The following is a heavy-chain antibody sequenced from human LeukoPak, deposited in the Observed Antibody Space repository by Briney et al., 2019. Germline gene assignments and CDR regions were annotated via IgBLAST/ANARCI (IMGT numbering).Heavy chain of an antibody. CDR3: ARINWNYGLSIYYYYGMDV. Sequence: SETLSLTCAVYGGSFSGYYWSWIRQPPGKGLEWIGEINHSGSTNYNPSLRSRVTISVDTSKNQFSLKLSSVTAADTAVYYCARINWNYGLSIYYYYGMDVWGQGTTVTVSS. CDR2: INHSGST. D-gene: IGHD1-7*01. V-gene: IGHV4-34*09. CDR1: GGSFSGYY. J-gene: IGHJ6*02.